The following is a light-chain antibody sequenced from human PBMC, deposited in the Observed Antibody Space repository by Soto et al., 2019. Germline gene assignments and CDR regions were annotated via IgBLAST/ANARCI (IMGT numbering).Light chain of an antibody. Sequence: DIQMTQSPSTLSASVGDRVSISCRASQSLDKWLAWYQQKPGEAPKLLVSDASNLESGGSSRFTGSGSGTEFTLTISSLQPDDFATYYCQQYTPCPYTFGQGTKLEIK. CDR3: QQYTPCPYT. V-gene: IGKV1-5*01. J-gene: IGKJ2*01. CDR1: QSLDKW. CDR2: DAS.